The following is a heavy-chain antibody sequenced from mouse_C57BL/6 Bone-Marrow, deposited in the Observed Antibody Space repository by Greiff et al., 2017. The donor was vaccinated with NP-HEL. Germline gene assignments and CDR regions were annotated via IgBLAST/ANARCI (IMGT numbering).Heavy chain of an antibody. CDR3: AREFYDYGSSGY. Sequence: QVQLQQPGAELVKPGASVKMSCKASGYTFTSYWITWVKQRPGQGLEWIGDIYPGSGSTNYNEKFKSKATLTVDTSSSTAYMQLSSLTSEDSAVYYCAREFYDYGSSGYWGQGTTRTVSS. D-gene: IGHD1-1*01. CDR1: GYTFTSYW. CDR2: IYPGSGST. V-gene: IGHV1-55*01. J-gene: IGHJ2*01.